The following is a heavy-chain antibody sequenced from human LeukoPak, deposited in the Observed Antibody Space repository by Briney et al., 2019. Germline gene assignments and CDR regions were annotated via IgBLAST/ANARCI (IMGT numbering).Heavy chain of an antibody. V-gene: IGHV1-18*04. CDR2: ISAYNGNT. J-gene: IGHJ5*02. Sequence: ASVKVSCKASGYTFTSYYMHWVRQAPGQGLEWMGWISAYNGNTNYAQKLQGRVTMTTDTSTSTAYMELRSLRSDDTAVYYCARGYCSGGSCYVQNWFDPWGQGTLVTVSS. CDR3: ARGYCSGGSCYVQNWFDP. CDR1: GYTFTSYY. D-gene: IGHD2-15*01.